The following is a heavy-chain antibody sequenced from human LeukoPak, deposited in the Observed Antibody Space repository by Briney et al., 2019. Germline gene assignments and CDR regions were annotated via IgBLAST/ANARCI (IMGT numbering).Heavy chain of an antibody. J-gene: IGHJ4*02. CDR2: IKQDGSEK. V-gene: IGHV3-7*01. CDR1: GFTFSSYW. CDR3: ARDPVWVSYRFWDY. D-gene: IGHD3-16*02. Sequence: GGSLRLSCAASGFTFSSYWMSWVRQAPGKGLEWVANIKQDGSEKYYVDSVKGRFTISRDNAKNSLYLQMNSLRAEDTAVYYCARDPVWVSYRFWDYWGQGTLVTVSS.